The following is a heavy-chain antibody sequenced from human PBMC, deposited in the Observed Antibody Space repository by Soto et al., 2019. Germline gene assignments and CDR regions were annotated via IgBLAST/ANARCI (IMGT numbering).Heavy chain of an antibody. Sequence: QVHLEESGPGLVKPSQTLSLTCTVSGASISSGDYFWSWIRQSPGKGLEWIGYIYVSGSSYYNPSLKSRVTMSVDTSKNQFSLKLRSVTGADTAVYYCAREKGYISGPKNFDYWGQGTLVTVSS. J-gene: IGHJ4*02. V-gene: IGHV4-30-4*01. CDR2: IYVSGSS. CDR3: AREKGYISGPKNFDY. D-gene: IGHD5-12*01. CDR1: GASISSGDYF.